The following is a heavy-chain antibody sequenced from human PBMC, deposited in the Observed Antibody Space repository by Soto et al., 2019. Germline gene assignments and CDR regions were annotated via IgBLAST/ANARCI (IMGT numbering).Heavy chain of an antibody. CDR3: ADIGGYDSVGGAY. V-gene: IGHV3-33*05. CDR2: ISFNGKNT. CDR1: GFTFSAYG. D-gene: IGHD3-16*01. J-gene: IGHJ4*02. Sequence: QVQLVESGGGVVQPGKSLRLSCAASGFTFSAYGMHWVRQAPGKGLEWVTFISFNGKNTDYADSVKGRFTVSRDNARNTLYLQMNSLRAEDTAVYYCADIGGYDSVGGAYWGQGXLV.